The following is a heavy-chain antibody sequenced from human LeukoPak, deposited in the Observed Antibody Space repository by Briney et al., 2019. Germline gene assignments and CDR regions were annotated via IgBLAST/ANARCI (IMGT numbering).Heavy chain of an antibody. Sequence: ASVKVSCTASGYTFTSYDINWVRQAPGQGLEWMGWMNPNSGNTGYAQKFQSRVTMTRNTSISTAYMELSSLRSEDTAVYYCARKVHSMVRGEYYSISDYWGQGTLVTVSS. CDR2: MNPNSGNT. V-gene: IGHV1-8*01. D-gene: IGHD3-10*01. J-gene: IGHJ4*02. CDR1: GYTFTSYD. CDR3: ARKVHSMVRGEYYSISDY.